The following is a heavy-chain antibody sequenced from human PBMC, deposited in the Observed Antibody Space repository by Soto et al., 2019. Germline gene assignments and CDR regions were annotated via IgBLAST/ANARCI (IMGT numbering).Heavy chain of an antibody. Sequence: AASVKVSCKASGFTFTSSAVQWVRQARGQRLEWIGWIVVGSGNTNYAQKFQERVTITRDMSTSTAYMELSSLRSEDTAVYYCAEVPAVAGPYYFDYWGQGTLVTVSS. CDR2: IVVGSGNT. CDR1: GFTFTSSA. V-gene: IGHV1-58*01. J-gene: IGHJ4*02. CDR3: AEVPAVAGPYYFDY. D-gene: IGHD6-19*01.